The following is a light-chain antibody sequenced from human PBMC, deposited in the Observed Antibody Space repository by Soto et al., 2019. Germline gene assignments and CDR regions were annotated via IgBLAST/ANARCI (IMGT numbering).Light chain of an antibody. CDR3: QQYGSSGT. CDR2: GAS. CDR1: QSVSNNY. V-gene: IGKV3-20*01. J-gene: IGKJ1*01. Sequence: ECVLTQAPGTLSLSPGERATLSCRASQSVSNNYLAWYQQXPGQAPRXLIYGASNRATGIPDRFSGSGSGTDFTLTISRLEPEDFAVDYCQQYGSSGTFGQGTKVDIK.